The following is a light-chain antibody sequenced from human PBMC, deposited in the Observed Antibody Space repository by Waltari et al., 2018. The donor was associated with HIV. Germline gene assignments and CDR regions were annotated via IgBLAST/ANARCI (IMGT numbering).Light chain of an antibody. CDR3: QQYYNWPGT. CDR2: GAS. V-gene: IGKV3-15*01. J-gene: IGKJ1*01. CDR1: QNIRGD. Sequence: VLTQSPALLSGSPGERVTLSCRASQNIRGDLAWYQQKPGQAPRLLIYGASTRATGVPATFSGSGSGTDFTLTISSLQVDDSVVYYCQQYYNWPGTFGQGTKVEV.